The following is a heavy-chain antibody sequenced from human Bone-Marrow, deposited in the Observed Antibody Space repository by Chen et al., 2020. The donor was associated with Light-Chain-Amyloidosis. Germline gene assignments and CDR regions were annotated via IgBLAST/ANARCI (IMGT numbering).Heavy chain of an antibody. CDR1: GFAFSSYA. V-gene: IGHV3-23*04. J-gene: IGHJ3*02. D-gene: IGHD3-9*01. CDR3: AKDISYDDILPGYPADAFDI. CDR2: IEGSGGSR. Sequence: EVQLVESGGGLLQRGGSLRLSCAATGFAFSSYAMSWVRQAPGKGLEWVSTIEGSGGSRYYGDSVKGPLTISGDNSKNALFVQMNSRRAEDTAVYYCAKDISYDDILPGYPADAFDIWGQGTMVTVSS.